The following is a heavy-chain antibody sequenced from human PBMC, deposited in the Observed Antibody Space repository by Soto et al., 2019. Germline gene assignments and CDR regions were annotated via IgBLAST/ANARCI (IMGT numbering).Heavy chain of an antibody. CDR3: ARVVPGAEAWFGP. Sequence: GASVKVSCKTSGYTFSNYGITWVRQAPGQPLEWLGWISLYSDGTSYAQKFRGRVSMTTDTSTTTAYMELRSLRSDDTAVYYCARVVPGAEAWFGPWGQGTLVTASS. CDR2: ISLYSDGT. V-gene: IGHV1-18*01. CDR1: GYTFSNYG. J-gene: IGHJ5*02.